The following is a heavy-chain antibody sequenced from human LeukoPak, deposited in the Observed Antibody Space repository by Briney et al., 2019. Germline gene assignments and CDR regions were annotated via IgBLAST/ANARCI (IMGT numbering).Heavy chain of an antibody. J-gene: IGHJ3*02. Sequence: GRSLRLSCAASGFTFSSYAMHWVRQAPGKGLEWVAVISYDGSNKYYADSVKGRFTISRDNSKNTLYLQMNSLRAEDTAVYYCARDLSPGTTSAFDIWGQGTMVTVSS. CDR3: ARDLSPGTTSAFDI. D-gene: IGHD4-17*01. CDR2: ISYDGSNK. V-gene: IGHV3-30-3*01. CDR1: GFTFSSYA.